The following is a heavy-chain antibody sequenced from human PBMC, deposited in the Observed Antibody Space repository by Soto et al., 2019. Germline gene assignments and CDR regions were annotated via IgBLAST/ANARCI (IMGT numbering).Heavy chain of an antibody. D-gene: IGHD6-13*01. CDR2: INHSGST. J-gene: IGHJ4*02. CDR1: GVSFSGFS. V-gene: IGHV4-34*01. CDR3: ARGRKVYTSTSYVD. Sequence: PSETLSLTCAVYGVSFSGFSWSWIRQPPGKGLEWIGEINHSGSTNYNPSLKSRVTISEDTSKNQFSLKLSSVTAANTAVYYCARGRKVYTSTSYVDWGQGTLVTVSS.